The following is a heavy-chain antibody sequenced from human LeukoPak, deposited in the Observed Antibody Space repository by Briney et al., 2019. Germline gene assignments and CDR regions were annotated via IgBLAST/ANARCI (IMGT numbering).Heavy chain of an antibody. J-gene: IGHJ5*02. CDR1: GYSISSGYY. V-gene: IGHV4-38-2*02. CDR2: IYHSGST. D-gene: IGHD4-17*01. CDR3: ARATYDYGAANWFDP. Sequence: SETLSLTCTVSGYSISSGYYWGWIRQPPGKGLEWIGSIYHSGSTYYNPSLKSRVTISVDTSKNQFPLKLSSVTAADTAVYYCARATYDYGAANWFDPWGQGTLVTVSS.